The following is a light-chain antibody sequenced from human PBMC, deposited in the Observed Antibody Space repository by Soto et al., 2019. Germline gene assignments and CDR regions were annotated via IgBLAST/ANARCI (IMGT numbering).Light chain of an antibody. CDR2: GAS. CDR3: QQYNNWPPLFT. V-gene: IGKV3-15*01. CDR1: QSMSSN. J-gene: IGKJ3*01. Sequence: EIAMTQSPATLSVSPGERATLSCRASQSMSSNLAWYQQKPGQAPRLLIYGASTRATGSPARFSGSGSGTEFTLTISSLQSEDFAVYYCQQYNNWPPLFTFGPGTKVEIK.